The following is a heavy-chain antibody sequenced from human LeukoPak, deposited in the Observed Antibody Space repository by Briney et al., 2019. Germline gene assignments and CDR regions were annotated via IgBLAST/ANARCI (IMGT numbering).Heavy chain of an antibody. J-gene: IGHJ4*02. V-gene: IGHV4-31*03. CDR1: GGSISSGGYY. CDR3: ARATQMSARLGN. CDR2: IYYSGSA. Sequence: SETLSLTCTVSGGSISSGGYYWSWIRQHPGKGLEWIGYIYYSGSAYYNPSLKSRVTISVDTSKNQFSLNLSSVTAADTAVYYCARATQMSARLGNWGQGTLVTVSS.